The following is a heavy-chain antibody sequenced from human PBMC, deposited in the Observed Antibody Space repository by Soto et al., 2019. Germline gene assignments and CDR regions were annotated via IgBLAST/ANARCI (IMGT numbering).Heavy chain of an antibody. Sequence: QVQLQQWGAGLLKPSETLSLTCAVYGGFVTSGSYHWSWIRQPPGKGLEWIGEMSHSGGTHFNPSLKSRVTISVGTSKNQFTLKMSSVTAADTALYYCARVERGTATTVVDAFDIWGPGTMVTVSS. J-gene: IGHJ3*02. CDR1: GGFVTSGSYH. D-gene: IGHD1-1*01. CDR3: ARVERGTATTVVDAFDI. CDR2: MSHSGGT. V-gene: IGHV4-34*01.